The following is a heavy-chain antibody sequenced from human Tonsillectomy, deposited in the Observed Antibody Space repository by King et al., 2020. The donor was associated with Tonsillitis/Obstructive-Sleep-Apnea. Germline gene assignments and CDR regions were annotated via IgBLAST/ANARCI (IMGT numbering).Heavy chain of an antibody. D-gene: IGHD5-24*01. Sequence: VQLVESGGGVVQPGRSRRLSCVASGVTFRHYAMHWVRQAPGKGLEWAALISSDGYNKYYVDSVKGRFTISRDNSKNTLYLQMNFLRPEDTALYYCARGEMATISPAFDIWGQGTMVTVSS. J-gene: IGHJ3*02. V-gene: IGHV3-30*04. CDR2: ISSDGYNK. CDR1: GVTFRHYA. CDR3: ARGEMATISPAFDI.